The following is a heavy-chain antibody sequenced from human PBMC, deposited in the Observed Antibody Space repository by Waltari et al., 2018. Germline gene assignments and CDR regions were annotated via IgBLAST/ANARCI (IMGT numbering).Heavy chain of an antibody. CDR3: ARASLVGATTGYAFDI. J-gene: IGHJ3*02. D-gene: IGHD1-26*01. Sequence: QVQLQESGPGLVKPSQTLSLTCTVSGGSISSGSYYWSWIRQPAGKGLEWIGRIYTSGSTNYNPSLKSRVTISVDTSKNQFSLKLSSVTAADTAVYYCARASLVGATTGYAFDIWGQGTMVTVSS. V-gene: IGHV4-61*02. CDR1: GGSISSGSYY. CDR2: IYTSGST.